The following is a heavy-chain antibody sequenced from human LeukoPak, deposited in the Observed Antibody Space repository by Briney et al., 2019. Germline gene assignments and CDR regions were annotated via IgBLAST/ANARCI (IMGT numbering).Heavy chain of an antibody. D-gene: IGHD6-19*01. Sequence: SSETLSLTCTVSGGSISSYYWSWIRQPPGKGLEWIGYIYYSGSTNYNPSLKSRVTIPVDTSRNQFSLKLSSVTAADTAVYYCARGGSGWLIDWGQGTLVTVSS. J-gene: IGHJ4*02. CDR1: GGSISSYY. V-gene: IGHV4-59*01. CDR2: IYYSGST. CDR3: ARGGSGWLID.